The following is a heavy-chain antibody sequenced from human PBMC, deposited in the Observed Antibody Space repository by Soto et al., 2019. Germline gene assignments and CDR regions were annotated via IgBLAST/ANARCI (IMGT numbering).Heavy chain of an antibody. D-gene: IGHD3-10*01. CDR2: IYNDGTYS. CDR3: TRGPRPISTGTGAY. CDR1: GFIFKMYW. Sequence: EVQLVESGGGLVPPGGSVRLSCAASGFIFKMYWMHWVRQSPGKGLVWISRIYNDGTYSDYADSVRGRFTISRDNVNDTLYLQRNILRAEDSCLYYCTRGPRPISTGTGAYWGQGTQVTVSS. J-gene: IGHJ4*02. V-gene: IGHV3-74*01.